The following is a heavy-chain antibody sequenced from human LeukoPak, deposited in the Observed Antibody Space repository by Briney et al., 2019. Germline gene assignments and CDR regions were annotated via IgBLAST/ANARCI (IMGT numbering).Heavy chain of an antibody. V-gene: IGHV3-23*01. J-gene: IGHJ5*02. D-gene: IGHD6-6*01. Sequence: GESLRLSCAASGFTLSSYAMSWVRQAPGKGLEWVSASSGSGGSTYYADSVKGRFTISRDNSKNTLYLQMNSLRAEDTAVYYCAKDLTRIAARPGDWFDPWGQGTLVTVSS. CDR2: SSGSGGST. CDR1: GFTLSSYA. CDR3: AKDLTRIAARPGDWFDP.